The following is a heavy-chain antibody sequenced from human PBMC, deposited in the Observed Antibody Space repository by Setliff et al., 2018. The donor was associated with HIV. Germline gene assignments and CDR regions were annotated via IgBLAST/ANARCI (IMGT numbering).Heavy chain of an antibody. CDR2: IKGDGSAE. V-gene: IGHV3-7*03. CDR1: GFTFSTSW. J-gene: IGHJ4*02. D-gene: IGHD3-22*01. CDR3: ASSRPPDDSSGFLDH. Sequence: GGSLRLSCAASGFTFSTSWMTWVRQASGQGLEWVANIKGDGSAEYYVDSAKGRFTISRDNAKNSLYLQMNSLRAEDTAIYYCASSRPPDDSSGFLDHWGQGTLVTVSS.